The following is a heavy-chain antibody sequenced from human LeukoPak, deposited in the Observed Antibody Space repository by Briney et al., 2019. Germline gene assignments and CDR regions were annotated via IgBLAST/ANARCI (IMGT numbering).Heavy chain of an antibody. D-gene: IGHD2-21*02. CDR3: AREGTAGFDY. CDR2: INPSGGST. V-gene: IGHV1-46*01. J-gene: IGHJ4*02. Sequence: ASVKVSCKASGYTFSSYYMHWMRQAPGQGLEWMGIINPSGGSTSYAQKFQGRVTMTRETSTRTVYMELSSLRSEDTAVYYCAREGTAGFDYWGQGTLVTVSS. CDR1: GYTFSSYY.